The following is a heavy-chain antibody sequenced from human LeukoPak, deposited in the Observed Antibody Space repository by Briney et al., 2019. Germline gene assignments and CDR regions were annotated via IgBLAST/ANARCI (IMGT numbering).Heavy chain of an antibody. CDR2: LYYTGSS. CDR1: GASITSGVYY. J-gene: IGHJ5*02. D-gene: IGHD2-15*01. V-gene: IGHV4-31*03. CDR3: ATKPGYCSGGSCYSQNGNWFDP. Sequence: PSETLSLTCTVSGASITSGVYYWSWIRQHPQRGLEWIGYLYYTGSSFYNPSLKSRVTISVDTSENQFSLSLNSVTAADTAVYYCATKPGYCSGGSCYSQNGNWFDPWGQGTLVTVSS.